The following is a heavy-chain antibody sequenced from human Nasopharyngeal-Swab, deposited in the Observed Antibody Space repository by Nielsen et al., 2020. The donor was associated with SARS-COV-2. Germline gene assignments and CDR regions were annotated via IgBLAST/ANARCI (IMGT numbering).Heavy chain of an antibody. J-gene: IGHJ4*02. Sequence: GGSLRLSCAASGFTFDDYTMYWVRQRPGEGLEWVSGINWNSGSKGYADSVKGRFTISRDNAQNTLYLQMNSLTAEDTAVYYCARGVGPQPLPSYFDYWGQGTLVTVSS. V-gene: IGHV3-9*01. D-gene: IGHD2-15*01. CDR2: INWNSGSK. CDR1: GFTFDDYT. CDR3: ARGVGPQPLPSYFDY.